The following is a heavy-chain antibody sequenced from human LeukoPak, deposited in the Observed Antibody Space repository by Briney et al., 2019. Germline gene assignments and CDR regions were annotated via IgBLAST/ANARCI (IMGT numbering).Heavy chain of an antibody. Sequence: SETLSLTCGVYGGSFSYYWTWIRQPPGKGLEWIGEIDQSGTINYNPSLKSRATMSVDTSKNQFSLKLSSVTAADTAVYYCARGDYDYVWGSYRYIPTSFDYWGQGTLVTVSS. J-gene: IGHJ4*02. CDR3: ARGDYDYVWGSYRYIPTSFDY. D-gene: IGHD3-16*02. V-gene: IGHV4-34*01. CDR2: IDQSGTI. CDR1: GGSFSYY.